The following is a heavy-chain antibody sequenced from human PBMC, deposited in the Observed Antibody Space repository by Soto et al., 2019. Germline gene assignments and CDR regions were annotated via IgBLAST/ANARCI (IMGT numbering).Heavy chain of an antibody. Sequence: GGSLRLSCEASGFTVSNNYMSWVRQAPGKGLEWISLIYSGGSTYYADSVKGRFTISRDSSKNTLYLQMNSLRAEDTAMYYCAAYSHKGYWGQGTLVTVSS. CDR3: AAYSHKGY. V-gene: IGHV3-66*01. D-gene: IGHD3-16*01. CDR1: GFTVSNNY. CDR2: IYSGGST. J-gene: IGHJ4*02.